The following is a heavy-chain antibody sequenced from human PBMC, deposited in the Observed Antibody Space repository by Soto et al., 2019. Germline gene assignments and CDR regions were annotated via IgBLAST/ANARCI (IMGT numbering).Heavy chain of an antibody. J-gene: IGHJ4*02. D-gene: IGHD3-3*01. CDR2: VSTSGNV. CDR3: ARDNNDFWSLYPLAFDY. CDR1: GGSLTKYY. Sequence: SETLSLTCTVSGGSLTKYYWSWIRQPAGKGLEWIGRVSTSGNVVSKASLRSRLTMSVHTSKNQFSLRLTSVTAADTAVYYCARDNNDFWSLYPLAFDYWGQGALVTVSS. V-gene: IGHV4-4*07.